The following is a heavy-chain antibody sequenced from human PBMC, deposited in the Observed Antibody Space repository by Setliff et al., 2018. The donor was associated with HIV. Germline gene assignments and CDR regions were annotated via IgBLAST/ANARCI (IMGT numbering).Heavy chain of an antibody. CDR2: IKSSRDGGTT. D-gene: IGHD2-2*01. CDR3: ARSRSTRDAFDT. CDR1: GFTFGKVW. V-gene: IGHV3-15*07. J-gene: IGHJ3*02. Sequence: PGGSLRLSCAASGFTFGKVWMNWVRQAPGKGLEWVGRIKSSRDGGTTDYAAPVKGRFTISRDDSKNTLYLQMNSLKTEDTAIYYCARSRSTRDAFDTWGRGTMVTVSS.